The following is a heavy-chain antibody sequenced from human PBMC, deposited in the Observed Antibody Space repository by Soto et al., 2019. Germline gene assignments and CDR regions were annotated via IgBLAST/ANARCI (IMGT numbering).Heavy chain of an antibody. CDR2: IFESGAT. CDR1: GGSISSSSW. Sequence: QVQLQESGPGLVKPSGTLSLTCVVSGGSISSSSWWTWVRQSPGKGLEWIGEIFESGATNYNPSLKSRLTMSVDKSKNQFSLNLSSLTAADTAVYFCTTSHAGELNNWGQGTLVTVSS. CDR3: TTSHAGELNN. D-gene: IGHD1-7*01. J-gene: IGHJ4*02. V-gene: IGHV4-4*02.